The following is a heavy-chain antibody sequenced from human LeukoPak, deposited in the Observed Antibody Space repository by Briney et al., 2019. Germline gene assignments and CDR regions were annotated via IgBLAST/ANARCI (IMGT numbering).Heavy chain of an antibody. Sequence: GGSLRLSCSASGFTFSAYAMHWVRQAPGRGLQYVSVISGDGRSASYADSMKGRFTISRDNSKNTVYLQMTSLRVQDTAVYYCVGDGRDGYNQYFHHWGQGTLVTVSS. CDR2: ISGDGRSA. V-gene: IGHV3-64D*06. CDR1: GFTFSAYA. D-gene: IGHD5-24*01. CDR3: VGDGRDGYNQYFHH. J-gene: IGHJ1*01.